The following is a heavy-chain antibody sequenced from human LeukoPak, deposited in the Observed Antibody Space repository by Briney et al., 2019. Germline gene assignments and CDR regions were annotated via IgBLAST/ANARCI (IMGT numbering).Heavy chain of an antibody. J-gene: IGHJ4*02. V-gene: IGHV3-30*18. CDR3: AKVEPNILAAASGSEFDY. CDR2: ISYDGSNK. Sequence: GGSLRLSCAASGFTFSSYGMHWVRQAPGKGLEWVAVISYDGSNKNYADSVKGRFTISRDNSKNTLYLQMNSLRAEDTAVYYCAKVEPNILAAASGSEFDYWGQGTLVTVSS. CDR1: GFTFSSYG. D-gene: IGHD6-13*01.